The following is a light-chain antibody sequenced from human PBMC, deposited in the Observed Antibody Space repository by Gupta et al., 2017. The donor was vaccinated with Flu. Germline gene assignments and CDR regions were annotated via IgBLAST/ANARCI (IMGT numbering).Light chain of an antibody. V-gene: IGLV3-21*02. CDR3: QVWERESDSDLP. Sequence: SSVLTQPPSVSVAPGPTARITCGGNNIGRKSVNWYQQKPCQAPVLVLYDDSDRHSGSPERVSGSNSGNTATVSISRVEAGDEADYYCQVWERESDSDLPFGGGTKLTVL. CDR1: NIGRKS. J-gene: IGLJ2*01. CDR2: DDS.